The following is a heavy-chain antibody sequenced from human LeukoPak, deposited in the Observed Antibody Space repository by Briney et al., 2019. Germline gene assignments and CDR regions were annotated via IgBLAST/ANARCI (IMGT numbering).Heavy chain of an antibody. CDR1: GFTFSSYS. D-gene: IGHD4-17*01. J-gene: IGHJ4*02. V-gene: IGHV3-23*01. Sequence: GGSLRLSCAASGFTFSSYSMNWVRQAPGKGLEWVSVISGRDRITHYADSVKGRFTISRDNSKDTLYLQMNNLRAEDTALYYCTRGGSTVTTASAWWGQGTLVTVSS. CDR2: ISGRDRIT. CDR3: TRGGSTVTTASAW.